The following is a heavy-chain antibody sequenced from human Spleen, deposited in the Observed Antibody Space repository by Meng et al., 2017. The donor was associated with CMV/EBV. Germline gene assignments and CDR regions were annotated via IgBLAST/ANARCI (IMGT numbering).Heavy chain of an antibody. CDR2: INPDGGSK. D-gene: IGHD3-16*01. CDR1: GYTFMSYY. CDR3: ARVPDGHWADY. Sequence: ASVKVSCKTSGYTFMSYYIHWVRQAPGQGLEWMGRINPDGGSKTYAQSFQDRVTISVDTSKNQFSLRLSSVTAADTAVYYCARVPDGHWADYWGQGTLVTVSS. V-gene: IGHV1-46*01. J-gene: IGHJ4*02.